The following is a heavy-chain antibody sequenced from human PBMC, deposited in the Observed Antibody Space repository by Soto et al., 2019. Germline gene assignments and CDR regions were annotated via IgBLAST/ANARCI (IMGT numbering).Heavy chain of an antibody. D-gene: IGHD3-10*01. J-gene: IGHJ4*02. CDR2: ISYDGSNK. Sequence: QVQLVESGGGVVQPGRSLRLSCAASGFTFSSYGMHWVRQAPGKGLEWVAVISYDGSNKYYADSVKGRFTISRDNSKNTLYLQMNSLRAEDTAVYYCAKEYCYGYSLGSYYFDYWGQGTLVTVSS. V-gene: IGHV3-30*18. CDR1: GFTFSSYG. CDR3: AKEYCYGYSLGSYYFDY.